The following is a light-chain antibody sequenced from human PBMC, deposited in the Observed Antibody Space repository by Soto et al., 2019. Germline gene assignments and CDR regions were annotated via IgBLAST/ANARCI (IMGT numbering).Light chain of an antibody. CDR3: AAWDDSLKGWV. CDR1: SSNIGSNY. Sequence: QSVLTQPASASGTPGQSVTISCSGNSSNIGSNYVFWYQHLQGTAPKLLIHRNDQRPSGVPDRFSGSVSGTSAYLATSGLRSEDEATYYCAAWDDSLKGWVFGGGTKVTVL. J-gene: IGLJ3*02. V-gene: IGLV1-47*01. CDR2: RND.